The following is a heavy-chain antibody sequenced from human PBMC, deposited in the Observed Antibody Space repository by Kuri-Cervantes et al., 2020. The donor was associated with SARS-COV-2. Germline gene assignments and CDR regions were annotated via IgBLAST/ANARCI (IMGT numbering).Heavy chain of an antibody. J-gene: IGHJ6*02. Sequence: GESLKISCAASGFTFSSYGMHWVRQAPGKGLEGGAVISYDGSNKYYADSVKGRFTISRDNSKNTLYLQMNSLRAEDTAVYYCARDTFDSSGLCYYGMDVWGQGTTVTVSS. CDR1: GFTFSSYG. D-gene: IGHD3-22*01. CDR3: ARDTFDSSGLCYYGMDV. V-gene: IGHV3-30*03. CDR2: ISYDGSNK.